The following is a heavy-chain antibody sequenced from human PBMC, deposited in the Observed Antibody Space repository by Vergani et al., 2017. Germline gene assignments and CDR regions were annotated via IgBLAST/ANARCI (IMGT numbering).Heavy chain of an antibody. D-gene: IGHD3-9*01. CDR1: GGSFSGYY. V-gene: IGHV4-34*01. CDR3: ARGRRYFDWFPDY. CDR2: INHRGST. Sequence: QVQLQQWCAGLLKPSETLSLTCAVYGGSFSGYYWSWIRQPPGKGLEWVGEINHRGSTNYNPSLKSRVTISVDTSNNQFSLKLSSVTAADTAVYYCARGRRYFDWFPDYGGQGTLVTVSS. J-gene: IGHJ4*02.